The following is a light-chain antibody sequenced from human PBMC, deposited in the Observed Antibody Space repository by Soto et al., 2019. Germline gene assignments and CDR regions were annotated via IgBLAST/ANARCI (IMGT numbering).Light chain of an antibody. J-gene: IGKJ1*01. CDR3: QQYENYWT. CDR1: QVISSW. Sequence: DIQVTQSPSPRSASVGDRVPIPCRPIQVISSWLAWYQQKPGKAPKLLIYKASNLEGGVPSRFSGSGSGTEFTLTISSLQPDDFATYYCQQYENYWTFGQGTKVEIK. V-gene: IGKV1-5*03. CDR2: KAS.